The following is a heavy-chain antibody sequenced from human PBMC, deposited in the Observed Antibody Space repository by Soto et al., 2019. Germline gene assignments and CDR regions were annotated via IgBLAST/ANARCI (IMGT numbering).Heavy chain of an antibody. D-gene: IGHD3-10*01. CDR1: GYSFTSYW. Sequence: EVQLVQSGAEVKKPGESLRISCKGSGYSFTSYWISWVHQMPGKGLEWMGRIDPSDSYTNYSPSFQGHVTISADKSISTAYLQWSSLKASDTAMYYCARSYYYGSGSYYYGMDVWGQGTTVTVSS. CDR2: IDPSDSYT. J-gene: IGHJ6*02. V-gene: IGHV5-10-1*03. CDR3: ARSYYYGSGSYYYGMDV.